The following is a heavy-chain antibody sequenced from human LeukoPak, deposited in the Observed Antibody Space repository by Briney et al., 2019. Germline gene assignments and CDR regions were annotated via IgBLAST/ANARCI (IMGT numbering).Heavy chain of an antibody. J-gene: IGHJ4*02. CDR1: GGSISSYY. CDR3: ARMYSGSWYGRSNYFDY. V-gene: IGHV4-59*08. Sequence: SETLSLTCTVSGGSISSYYWSWIRQPPGKGLEWIGYIYYSGSTNYNPSLKSRVTISVDTSKNQSSLKLSSVTAADTAVYYCARMYSGSWYGRSNYFDYWGQGTLVTVSS. D-gene: IGHD6-13*01. CDR2: IYYSGST.